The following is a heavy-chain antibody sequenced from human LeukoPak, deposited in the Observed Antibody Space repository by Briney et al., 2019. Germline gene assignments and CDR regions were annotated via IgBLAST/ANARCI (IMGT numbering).Heavy chain of an antibody. V-gene: IGHV3-9*03. Sequence: PGGFLRLSCAASGFTFDDYAMHWVRQAPGKGLEWVSGISWNSGSIGYADSVKGRFTISRDNAKNSLYLQMNSLRAEDMALYYCAKDKTVRGFTAFDIWGQGTMVTVSS. CDR1: GFTFDDYA. CDR3: AKDKTVRGFTAFDI. D-gene: IGHD3-10*01. CDR2: ISWNSGSI. J-gene: IGHJ3*02.